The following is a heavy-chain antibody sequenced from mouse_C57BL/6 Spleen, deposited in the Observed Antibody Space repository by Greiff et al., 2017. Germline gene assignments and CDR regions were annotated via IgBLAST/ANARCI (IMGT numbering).Heavy chain of an antibody. CDR2: IDPETGGT. CDR1: GYTFTDYE. Sequence: QVQLQQSGAELVRPGASVTLSCKASGYTFTDYEMHWVKQTPVHGLEWIGAIDPETGGTAYNQKFKGKAILTADKSSSTAYMELRSLTSEDSAVYYCTRGGYYGSSSWYFDVWGTGTTVTVSS. CDR3: TRGGYYGSSSWYFDV. J-gene: IGHJ1*03. D-gene: IGHD1-1*01. V-gene: IGHV1-15*01.